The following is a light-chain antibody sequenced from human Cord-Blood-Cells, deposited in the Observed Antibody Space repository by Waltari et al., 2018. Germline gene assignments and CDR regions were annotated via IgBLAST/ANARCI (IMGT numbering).Light chain of an antibody. Sequence: DIQMTQSPSSLSASVGDRATITCRASQSISSYLNWYQQKPGKAPKLLIYAASSWQSGVPSMFSGSGAGTDFTLTISSLQPEDVGTDYCQQSYSTPRTLGQRTELEIK. CDR2: AAS. CDR3: QQSYSTPRT. J-gene: IGKJ2*02. V-gene: IGKV1-39*01. CDR1: QSISSY.